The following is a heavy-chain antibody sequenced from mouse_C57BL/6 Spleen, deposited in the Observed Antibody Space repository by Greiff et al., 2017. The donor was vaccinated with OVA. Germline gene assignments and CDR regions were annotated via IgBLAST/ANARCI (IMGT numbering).Heavy chain of an antibody. CDR2: IDPSDSYT. CDR1: GYTFTSYW. J-gene: IGHJ3*01. V-gene: IGHV1-50*01. Sequence: QVQLQQSGAELVKPGASVKLSCKASGYTFTSYWMQWVKQRPGQGLEWIGEIDPSDSYTNYNQKFKGKATLTVDTSSSTAYMQLSSLTSEDSAVYYCARRDAYYSKRFAYWGQGTLVTVSA. D-gene: IGHD2-5*01. CDR3: ARRDAYYSKRFAY.